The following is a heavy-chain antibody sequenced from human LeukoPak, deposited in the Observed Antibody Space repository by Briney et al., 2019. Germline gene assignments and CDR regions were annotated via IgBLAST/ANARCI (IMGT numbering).Heavy chain of an antibody. CDR3: AKEAIPHLNSDSWVEY. V-gene: IGHV3-23*01. D-gene: IGHD1-1*01. CDR1: GITFNRYA. Sequence: GGSLRLSCAASGITFNRYAMSWARQAPGKGLERVSGISGSGDKTYYADSVKGRFTISRDNSKNTLYLQMNSLRAEDTAVYYCAKEAIPHLNSDSWVEYWGRGTMVTVSS. J-gene: IGHJ4*02. CDR2: ISGSGDKT.